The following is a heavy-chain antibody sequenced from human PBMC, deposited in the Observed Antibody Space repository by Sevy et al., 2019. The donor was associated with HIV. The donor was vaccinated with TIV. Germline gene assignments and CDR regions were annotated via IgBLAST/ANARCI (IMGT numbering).Heavy chain of an antibody. CDR2: ISGSGGST. V-gene: IGHV3-23*01. D-gene: IGHD3-3*01. J-gene: IGHJ4*02. CDR1: GFTFSSYA. Sequence: GGSLRLSCAASGFTFSSYAMSWVRQAPGKGLEWVSAISGSGGSTYYADSVKGRFTISGDNSKNTLYLQMNSLRAEDTAVYYCAKYEAITIFGVVINYFDYWGQGTLVTVSS. CDR3: AKYEAITIFGVVINYFDY.